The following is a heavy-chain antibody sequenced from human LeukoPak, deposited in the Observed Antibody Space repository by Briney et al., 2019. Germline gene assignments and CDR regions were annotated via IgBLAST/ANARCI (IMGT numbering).Heavy chain of an antibody. J-gene: IGHJ4*02. CDR1: GGSFSGYY. Sequence: SETLSLTCAVYGGSFSGYYWSWIRQPPGKGLEWIGEINHSGSTNYNPSLKSRVTISVDTSKNQFSLKLSSVTAADTAVYYCARDRVHFDFWGQGTLLTVSS. CDR2: INHSGST. CDR3: ARDRVHFDF. V-gene: IGHV4-34*01.